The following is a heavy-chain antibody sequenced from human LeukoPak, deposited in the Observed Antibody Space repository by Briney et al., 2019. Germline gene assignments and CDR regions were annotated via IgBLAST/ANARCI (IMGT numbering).Heavy chain of an antibody. CDR1: GFTFSSYA. V-gene: IGHV3-53*01. CDR3: ARYGPLGTGMDV. CDR2: IYSGGST. Sequence: GGSLRLSCAASGFTFSSYAMHWVRQAPGKGLEWVSVIYSGGSTYYADSVKGRFTISRDNSKNTLYLQMNSLRAEDTAVYYCARYGPLGTGMDVWGQGTTVTVSS. J-gene: IGHJ6*02. D-gene: IGHD3-10*01.